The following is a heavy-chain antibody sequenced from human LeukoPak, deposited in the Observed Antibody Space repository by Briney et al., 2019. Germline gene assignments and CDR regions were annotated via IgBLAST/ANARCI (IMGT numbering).Heavy chain of an antibody. J-gene: IGHJ4*02. CDR3: ARDRPNYYGSDGHYYRRNGDY. D-gene: IGHD3-22*01. V-gene: IGHV3-23*01. CDR1: EFTFSIYA. Sequence: SLRLSCAPSEFTFSIYAVSGVRQARGKGREWVSFITSLGVDTWYTASVKGRFTISRDNSENTLYLKMNSLRAEDTAVYYCARDRPNYYGSDGHYYRRNGDYWGQGTLVTVSS. CDR2: ITSLGVDT.